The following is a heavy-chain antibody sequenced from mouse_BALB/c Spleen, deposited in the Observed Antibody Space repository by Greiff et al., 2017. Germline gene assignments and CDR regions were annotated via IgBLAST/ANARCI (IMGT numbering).Heavy chain of an antibody. CDR3: ARVDDAMDY. Sequence: VQLMASGGGLVKPGGSLKLSCAASGFPFSSHAMSWVRQSPEKRLEWVAEISSGGSYTYYPDTVTGRFTISRDNAKNTLYLEMSSLRSEDTAMYYCARVDDAMDYWGQGTSVTVSA. CDR2: ISSGGSYT. J-gene: IGHJ4*01. V-gene: IGHV5-9-4*01. CDR1: GFPFSSHA.